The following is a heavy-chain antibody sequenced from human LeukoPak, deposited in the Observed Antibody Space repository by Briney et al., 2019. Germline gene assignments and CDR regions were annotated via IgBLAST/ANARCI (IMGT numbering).Heavy chain of an antibody. V-gene: IGHV3-53*01. CDR2: IYSGGST. D-gene: IGHD6-19*01. J-gene: IGHJ4*02. Sequence: PGGSLRLSCAASGFTVSSNYMSWVRQAPGKGLEWVSVIYSGGSTYYADSVKGRFTISRDNSKNTLYLQMNSLRAEDTAVYYCATNKAGGWLRYYFDYWGQGTLVTVSS. CDR1: GFTVSSNY. CDR3: ATNKAGGWLRYYFDY.